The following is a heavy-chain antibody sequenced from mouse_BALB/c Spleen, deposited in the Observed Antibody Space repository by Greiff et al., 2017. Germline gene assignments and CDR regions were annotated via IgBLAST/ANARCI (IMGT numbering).Heavy chain of an antibody. CDR1: GYTFTDYA. CDR3: ARRGQLGLQDYAMDY. D-gene: IGHD3-2*01. J-gene: IGHJ4*01. Sequence: VQLVESGPEVVRPGVSVKISCKGSGYTFTDYAMHWVKQSHAKSLEWIGVISTYNGNTNYNQKFKGKATMTVDKSSSTAYMELARLTSEDSAIYYCARRGQLGLQDYAMDYWGQGTSVTVAS. CDR2: ISTYNGNT. V-gene: IGHV1-67*01.